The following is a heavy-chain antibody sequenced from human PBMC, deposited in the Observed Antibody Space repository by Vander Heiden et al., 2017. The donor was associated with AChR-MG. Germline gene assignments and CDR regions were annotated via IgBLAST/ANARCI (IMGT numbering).Heavy chain of an antibody. CDR3: AREEAIAAAGGYYYGMDV. V-gene: IGHV1-2*02. Sequence: QVQLVQSGAEVKKPGASVKVSCKASGYTFTGYYMHWVRQAPGQGLEWMGWINTNSGGTNYAKKLQGRVTMTRDTSISTAYRELSRLRSEETAVYYCAREEAIAAAGGYYYGMDVWGQGTTVTVSS. D-gene: IGHD6-13*01. J-gene: IGHJ6*02. CDR1: GYTFTGYY. CDR2: INTNSGGT.